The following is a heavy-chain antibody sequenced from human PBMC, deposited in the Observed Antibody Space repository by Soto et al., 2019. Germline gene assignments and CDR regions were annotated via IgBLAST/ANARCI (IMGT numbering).Heavy chain of an antibody. CDR1: GGSISSGDYY. V-gene: IGHV4-30-4*01. CDR2: IYYSGST. CDR3: AKVSPVVTTFDY. J-gene: IGHJ4*02. Sequence: SETLSLTCTVSGGSISSGDYYWSWIRQPPGKGLEWIGYIYYSGSTYYNPSLKSRVTISVDTSKNQFSLKLSSVTAADTAVYYCAKVSPVVTTFDYWGQGTLVTVSS. D-gene: IGHD2-15*01.